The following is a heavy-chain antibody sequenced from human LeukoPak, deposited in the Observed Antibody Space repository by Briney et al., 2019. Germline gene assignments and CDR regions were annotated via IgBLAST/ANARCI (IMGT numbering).Heavy chain of an antibody. V-gene: IGHV3-23*01. CDR1: GFTFSSYA. CDR2: ISGSGGST. D-gene: IGHD3-3*01. Sequence: GGSLRLSXAASGFTFSSYAMSSVRQAPGKGLEWLSAISGSGGSTYYADSVKGRFTISRDNSKNTLYLQMNSLRAEDTAVYYCAKIPYYDFWSGRQYFDYWGQGTLVTVSS. J-gene: IGHJ4*02. CDR3: AKIPYYDFWSGRQYFDY.